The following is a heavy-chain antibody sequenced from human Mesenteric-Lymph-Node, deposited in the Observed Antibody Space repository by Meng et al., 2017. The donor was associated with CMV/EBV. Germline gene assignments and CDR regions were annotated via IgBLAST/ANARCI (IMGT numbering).Heavy chain of an antibody. Sequence: GGSLRLSCAASGFTFTSYCITWVRQAPGKGLEWVGRIKSKTDGGTTDYAAPVKGRFTISRDDSKNTLYLQMNSLKTEDTAVYYCTTPLMVRGVRMDVWGQGTTVTVSS. V-gene: IGHV3-15*01. D-gene: IGHD3-10*01. J-gene: IGHJ6*02. CDR1: GFTFTSYC. CDR2: IKSKTDGGTT. CDR3: TTPLMVRGVRMDV.